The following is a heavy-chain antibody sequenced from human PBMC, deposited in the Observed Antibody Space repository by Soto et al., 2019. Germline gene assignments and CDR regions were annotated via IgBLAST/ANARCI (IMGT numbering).Heavy chain of an antibody. CDR3: ARGRGVWGGYYTY. V-gene: IGHV4-34*01. J-gene: IGHJ4*02. CDR2: INHSGST. CDR1: VGSFSGYY. D-gene: IGHD3-3*01. Sequence: QVQLQQWGAGLLKPSETLSLTCAVYVGSFSGYYWSWIRQPPGKGLEWIGEINHSGSTNYNPSLNSRVTISVDTSKDQFSLELSSVTAAYTAVYYCARGRGVWGGYYTYWGEGTLVTVSS.